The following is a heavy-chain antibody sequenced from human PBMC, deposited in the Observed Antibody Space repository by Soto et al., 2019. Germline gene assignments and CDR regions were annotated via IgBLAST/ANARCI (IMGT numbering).Heavy chain of an antibody. D-gene: IGHD3-3*02. Sequence: QVQLVQSGAEVKKPGSSVKVCCKASGGTFSSSAFSWVRQAPGQGLEWMGGIIPLFRTPDYGQRFQGRVTITADEGARTVYLELRGLRSEDTAVYFCALEKGRQQLGGNYYYITDIWAQGTTVTVSS. CDR1: GGTFSSSA. V-gene: IGHV1-69*12. CDR3: ALEKGRQQLGGNYYYITDI. J-gene: IGHJ6*02. CDR2: IIPLFRTP.